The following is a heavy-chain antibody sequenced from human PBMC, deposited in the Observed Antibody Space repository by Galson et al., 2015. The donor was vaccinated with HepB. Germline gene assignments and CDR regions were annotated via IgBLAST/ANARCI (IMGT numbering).Heavy chain of an antibody. CDR1: GFTFSSYA. CDR2: ISGSGLST. Sequence: SLRLSCAASGFTFSSYAMSWVRQAPGKGLEWVSAISGSGLSTYYADSVKGRFTISRDNSKNTLYLQMNSLRAEDTAVYYCAFSRGGEVAAYFDYWGQGTLVTVSS. V-gene: IGHV3-23*01. D-gene: IGHD6-19*01. J-gene: IGHJ4*02. CDR3: AFSRGGEVAAYFDY.